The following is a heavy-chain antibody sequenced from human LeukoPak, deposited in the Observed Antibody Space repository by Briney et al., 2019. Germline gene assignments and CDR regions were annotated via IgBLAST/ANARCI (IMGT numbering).Heavy chain of an antibody. CDR3: ARGDYVVGTTRHAFDI. V-gene: IGHV1-18*01. CDR2: ISAYNGNT. Sequence: GASVKVSCKASGYTFTSYGISWVRQAPGQGLEWMGWISAYNGNTNYAQKLQGRVTMTTDTSTSTAYMELRSLRSDDTAVYYRARGDYVVGTTRHAFDIWGQGTMVTVSS. CDR1: GYTFTSYG. D-gene: IGHD1-26*01. J-gene: IGHJ3*02.